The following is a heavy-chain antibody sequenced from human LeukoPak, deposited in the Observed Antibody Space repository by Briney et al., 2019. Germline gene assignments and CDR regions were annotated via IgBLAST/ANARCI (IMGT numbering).Heavy chain of an antibody. D-gene: IGHD6-19*01. Sequence: SETLSLTCTVSGGSISSSSYYWGWIRQPPGKGLEWIGTIYYSGSTYYNPSLKSRVTISVDTSKNQFSLKLSSVAAADTAVYYCASDSSGFYSYFDFWGQGTLVTVSS. CDR1: GGSISSSSYY. CDR2: IYYSGST. CDR3: ASDSSGFYSYFDF. V-gene: IGHV4-39*07. J-gene: IGHJ4*02.